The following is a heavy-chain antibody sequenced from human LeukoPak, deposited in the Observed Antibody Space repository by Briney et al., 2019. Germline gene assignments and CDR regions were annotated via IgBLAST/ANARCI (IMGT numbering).Heavy chain of an antibody. CDR1: GGSISSGSYY. D-gene: IGHD3-22*01. CDR2: IYTSGST. Sequence: SETLSLTCTVSGGSISSGSYYWSWIRQPAGKGLEWIGRIYTSGSTNYNPSLKSRVTISVDTSKNQFSLKLSSVTAADTAVYYCARSYSDNSADSFDCWGQGTLVTVSS. V-gene: IGHV4-61*02. J-gene: IGHJ4*02. CDR3: ARSYSDNSADSFDC.